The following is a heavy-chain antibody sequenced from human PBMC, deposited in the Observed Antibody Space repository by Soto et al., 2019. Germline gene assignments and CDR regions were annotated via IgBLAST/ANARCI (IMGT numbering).Heavy chain of an antibody. Sequence: SETLSLTCTVSGGSISSSSYYWGWIRQPPGKGLEWIGSIYYSGSTYYNPSLKSRVTISVDTSKNQFSLKLSSVTAADTAVYYCARLHLGDIVVVDVWGKGTTVTVSS. CDR2: IYYSGST. V-gene: IGHV4-39*01. CDR1: GGSISSSSYY. J-gene: IGHJ6*04. D-gene: IGHD2-15*01. CDR3: ARLHLGDIVVVDV.